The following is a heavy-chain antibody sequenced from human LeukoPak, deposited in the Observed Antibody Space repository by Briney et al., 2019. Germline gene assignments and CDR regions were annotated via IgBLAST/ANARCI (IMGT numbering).Heavy chain of an antibody. CDR2: IRYNGGA. Sequence: SETLYLTCNVSGGSITSNNYFWSWIRQPPGEGLEWIGYIRYNGGAYYNPSLQSRATMSVDTSKNQFSLRLSSVTAPDTAIYYCAREVIAPADSDAFDIWGQGTMVTVS. CDR1: GGSITSNNYF. D-gene: IGHD2-21*01. V-gene: IGHV4-30-4*01. J-gene: IGHJ3*02. CDR3: AREVIAPADSDAFDI.